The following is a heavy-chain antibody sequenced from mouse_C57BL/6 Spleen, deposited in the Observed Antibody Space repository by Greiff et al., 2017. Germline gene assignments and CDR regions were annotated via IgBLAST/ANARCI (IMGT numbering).Heavy chain of an antibody. CDR1: GFTFSDFY. D-gene: IGHD1-1*01. CDR2: SRNKANDYTT. V-gene: IGHV7-1*01. Sequence: EVNVVESGGGLVQSGRSLRLSCATSGFTFSDFYMEWVRQAPGKGLEWIAASRNKANDYTTEYSASVKGRFIVSRDTSQSILYLQMNALRAEDTAIYYCARDADYYGRYWYFDVWGTGTTVTVSS. CDR3: ARDADYYGRYWYFDV. J-gene: IGHJ1*03.